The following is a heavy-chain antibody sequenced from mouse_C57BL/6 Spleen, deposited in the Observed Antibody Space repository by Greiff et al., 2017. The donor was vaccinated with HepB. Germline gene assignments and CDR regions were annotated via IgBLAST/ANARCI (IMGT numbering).Heavy chain of an antibody. V-gene: IGHV5-17*01. CDR3: ARLYGSSYWYFDV. Sequence: VQLKESGGGLVKPGGSLKLSCAASGFTFSDYGMHWVRQAPEKGLEWVAYISSGSSTIYYADTVKGRFTISRDNAKNTLFLQMTSLRSEDTAMYYCARLYGSSYWYFDVWGTGTTVTVSS. D-gene: IGHD1-1*01. CDR2: ISSGSSTI. CDR1: GFTFSDYG. J-gene: IGHJ1*03.